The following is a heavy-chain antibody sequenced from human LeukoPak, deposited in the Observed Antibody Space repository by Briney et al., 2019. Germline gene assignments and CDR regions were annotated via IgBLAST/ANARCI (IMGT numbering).Heavy chain of an antibody. CDR1: GFTFTNYW. V-gene: IGHV3-74*01. Sequence: GGSLRLSCAASGFTFTNYWMFWVRQAPGKGLVWVSGINPDGSTTTYADSVKGRFTISRENAKSTLYLHMNVLRVEDTAVYYCARGRYGDYHWGQGILVTVSS. CDR3: ARGRYGDYH. J-gene: IGHJ4*02. D-gene: IGHD4-17*01. CDR2: INPDGSTT.